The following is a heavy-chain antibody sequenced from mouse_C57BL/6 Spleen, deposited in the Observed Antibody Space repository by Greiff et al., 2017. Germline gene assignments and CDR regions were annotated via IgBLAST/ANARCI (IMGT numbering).Heavy chain of an antibody. CDR2: IDPSDSYT. D-gene: IGHD1-1*01. CDR3: ARGLHYYGSIPLDY. Sequence: QVQLQQPGAELVMPGASVKLSCKASGYTFTSYWMHWVKQRPGQGLEWIGEIDPSDSYTNYNKKFKGKSTLTVDKSSSTAYMQLSSLTSEDSAVYYCARGLHYYGSIPLDYWGQGTSVTVSS. V-gene: IGHV1-69*01. J-gene: IGHJ4*01. CDR1: GYTFTSYW.